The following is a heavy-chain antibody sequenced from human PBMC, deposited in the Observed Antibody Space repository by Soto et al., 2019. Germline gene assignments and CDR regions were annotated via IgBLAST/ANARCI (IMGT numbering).Heavy chain of an antibody. D-gene: IGHD3-22*01. J-gene: IGHJ6*02. V-gene: IGHV1-18*01. CDR3: ARDLGDSSGYYYRLYYYYYVMDV. CDR1: GYTFTSYG. Sequence: ASVKVSCKASGYTFTSYGISWVRQAPGQGLEWMGWISAYNGNTNYAQKLQGRVTMTTDTSTSTAYMELRSLRSDDTAVYYCARDLGDSSGYYYRLYYYYYVMDVWGQGTTVTVSS. CDR2: ISAYNGNT.